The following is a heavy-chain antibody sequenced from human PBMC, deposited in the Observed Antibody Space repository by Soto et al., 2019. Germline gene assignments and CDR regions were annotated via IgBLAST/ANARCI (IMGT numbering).Heavy chain of an antibody. CDR2: ISSSSIYI. Sequence: GGSLRLSCAASGFTFSSYIMNWVRQAPGKGLEWVSSISSSSIYIYYADSVKGRFTISRDNAKNSLYLQMNSLRAEDTAVYYCARDKGGVENDDYYYYGMDVWGQGPTVTV. V-gene: IGHV3-21*01. CDR3: ARDKGGVENDDYYYYGMDV. D-gene: IGHD1-1*01. CDR1: GFTFSSYI. J-gene: IGHJ6*02.